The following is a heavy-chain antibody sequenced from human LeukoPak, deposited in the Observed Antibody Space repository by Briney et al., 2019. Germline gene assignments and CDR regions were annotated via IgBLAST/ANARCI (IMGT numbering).Heavy chain of an antibody. J-gene: IGHJ4*02. D-gene: IGHD3-10*01. CDR2: IYYSGST. V-gene: IGHV4-59*01. CDR3: ARSGLLWFGESPFDY. Sequence: SETLSLTCTVSGGSISSYYWSWIRQPPGKGLEWVGYIYYSGSTNYNPSLKSRVTISVDTSKNQFSLKLSSVTAADTAVYYCARSGLLWFGESPFDYWGQGTLVTVSS. CDR1: GGSISSYY.